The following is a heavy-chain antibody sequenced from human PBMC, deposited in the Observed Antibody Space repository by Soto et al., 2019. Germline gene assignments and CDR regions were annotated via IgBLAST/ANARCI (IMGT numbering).Heavy chain of an antibody. J-gene: IGHJ4*02. CDR2: IYSKTDGGTT. D-gene: IGHD2-2*01. Sequence: GGSLRLSCAASGFTFSNAWMNWVRQAPGKGLEWVGRIYSKTDGGTTDYAAPVKGRSTISRDDSTNTLYLLMNSLLTEDTAVHYCTSTPLGYCFATSCFSYFDYWGPGTQVTVSS. CDR3: TSTPLGYCFATSCFSYFDY. V-gene: IGHV3-15*07. CDR1: GFTFSNAW.